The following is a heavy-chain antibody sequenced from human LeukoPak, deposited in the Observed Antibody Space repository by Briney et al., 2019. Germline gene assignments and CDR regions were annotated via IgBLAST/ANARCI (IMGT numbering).Heavy chain of an antibody. V-gene: IGHV4-59*01. J-gene: IGHJ4*02. CDR3: ARGGVDTAMANRYYFGY. CDR2: IYYSGST. D-gene: IGHD5-18*01. CDR1: GGSISSYY. Sequence: PSETLSLTCTVSGGSISSYYWSWIRQPPGKGLEWIGYIYYSGSTNYNPSLKSRVTISVDTSKNQFSLKLSSVTAADTAVYYCARGGVDTAMANRYYFGYWGQGTLVTVSS.